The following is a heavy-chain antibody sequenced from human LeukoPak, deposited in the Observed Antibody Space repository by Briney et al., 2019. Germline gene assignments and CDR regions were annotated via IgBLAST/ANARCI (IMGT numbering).Heavy chain of an antibody. Sequence: ASVKVSCKASGYTFTAYYLQWFRQAPGQGLEWMGWINSNTGDTRYLQKFQGRLTVARDTSISTAYMELTSLTSDDTAVYYCARGRSITVVRDPPADYWGQGTLVTVSS. CDR2: INSNTGDT. CDR3: ARGRSITVVRDPPADY. J-gene: IGHJ4*02. V-gene: IGHV1-2*02. CDR1: GYTFTAYY. D-gene: IGHD3-10*01.